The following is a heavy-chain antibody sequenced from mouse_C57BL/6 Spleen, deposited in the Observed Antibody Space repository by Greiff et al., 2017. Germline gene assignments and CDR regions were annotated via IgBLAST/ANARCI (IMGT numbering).Heavy chain of an antibody. D-gene: IGHD1-1*01. CDR3: ARVGTTVVAKNYFDY. CDR2: IHPNSGST. CDR1: GYTFTSYW. J-gene: IGHJ2*01. V-gene: IGHV1-64*01. Sequence: QVQLQQPGAELVQPGASVKLSCKASGYTFTSYWMHWVKQRPGQGLEWIGMIHPNSGSTNYNEKFKSKSTLTVDKSSSTAYMQLSSLTSEDSAVYYCARVGTTVVAKNYFDYWGQGTTLTVSS.